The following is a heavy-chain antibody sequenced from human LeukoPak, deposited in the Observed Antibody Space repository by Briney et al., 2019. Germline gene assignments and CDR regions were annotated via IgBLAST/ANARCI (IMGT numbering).Heavy chain of an antibody. D-gene: IGHD6-13*01. Sequence: PGGSLRLSCAASGFTFSSYWMSWVRQAPGKGLEWVANIKQDGSEKYYVDSVKGRFTISRDNAKNSLYLQMNSLRAEDTAVYYCARAMGSSWSGDYYYYMDVWGKGTTVTVSS. J-gene: IGHJ6*03. CDR1: GFTFSSYW. CDR2: IKQDGSEK. V-gene: IGHV3-7*01. CDR3: ARAMGSSWSGDYYYYMDV.